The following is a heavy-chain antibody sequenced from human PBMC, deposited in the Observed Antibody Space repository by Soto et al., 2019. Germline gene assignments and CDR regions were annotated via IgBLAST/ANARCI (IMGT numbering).Heavy chain of an antibody. CDR3: ARDCYDFWSGYDRTTGMDV. D-gene: IGHD3-3*01. CDR2: IWYDGSNK. CDR1: GFTFSSYG. V-gene: IGHV3-33*01. J-gene: IGHJ6*02. Sequence: GGSLRLSCAASGFTFSSYGMHWVRQAPGKGLEWVAVIWYDGSNKYYADSVKGRFTISRDNSKNTLYLQMNSLRAEDTAVYYCARDCYDFWSGYDRTTGMDVWGQGTTVTVSS.